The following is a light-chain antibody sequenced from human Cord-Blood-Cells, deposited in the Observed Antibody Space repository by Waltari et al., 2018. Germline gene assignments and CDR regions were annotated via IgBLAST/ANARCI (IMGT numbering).Light chain of an antibody. CDR3: QQSYSTPLT. V-gene: IGKV1-39*01. CDR2: AAS. J-gene: IGKJ4*01. CDR1: QSISSY. Sequence: DIQMTQSPSSLSASVRDRVTITCRASQSISSYLNWYQQKPGKAPKLLIYAASSLQSGVPARFSGSGSGRDFTLTISSLQPEDCATYYCQQSYSTPLTVGGGTKVEIK.